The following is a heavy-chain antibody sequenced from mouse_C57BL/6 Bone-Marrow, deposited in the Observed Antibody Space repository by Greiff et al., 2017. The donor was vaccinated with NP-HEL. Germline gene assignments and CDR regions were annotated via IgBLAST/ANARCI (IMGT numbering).Heavy chain of an antibody. J-gene: IGHJ2*01. CDR2: ISGGGGNT. V-gene: IGHV5-9*01. CDR1: GFTFSSYT. D-gene: IGHD2-1*01. Sequence: EVMLVESGGGLVKPGGSLKLSCAASGFTFSSYTMSWVRQTPEKRLEWVATISGGGGNTYYPDSVKGRFTISRDNAKNTLYLQMSSLRSEDTALYYCARRDMVYGNYADYWGQGTTLTVSS. CDR3: ARRDMVYGNYADY.